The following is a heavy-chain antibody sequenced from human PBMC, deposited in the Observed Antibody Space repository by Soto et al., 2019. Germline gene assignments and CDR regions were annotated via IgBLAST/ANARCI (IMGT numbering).Heavy chain of an antibody. J-gene: IGHJ5*02. CDR2: IDPSDSYT. CDR3: ARHERVLWFGEVKPPFDP. V-gene: IGHV5-10-1*01. Sequence: PGESLKISCKGSGYSFTSYWISWVRQMPGKGLEWMGRIDPSDSYTNYSPSFQGHVTISADKSISTAYLQWSSLKASDPARYYCARHERVLWFGEVKPPFDPWGQGTLVTVSS. D-gene: IGHD3-10*01. CDR1: GYSFTSYW.